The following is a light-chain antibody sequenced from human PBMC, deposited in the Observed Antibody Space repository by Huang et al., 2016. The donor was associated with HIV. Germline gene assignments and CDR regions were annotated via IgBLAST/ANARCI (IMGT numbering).Light chain of an antibody. CDR3: QQFNNWPPA. CDR2: EAS. Sequence: ETLMTQFPATLSVSPGERATLSCRASQNVRNNLAWYQQKPGQAPRLLFYEASSRAAGVPGRCSDSGSVIDFSLTISSLQSEDFAVYYCQQFNNWPPAFGGGTTVEIK. J-gene: IGKJ4*01. CDR1: QNVRNN. V-gene: IGKV3-15*01.